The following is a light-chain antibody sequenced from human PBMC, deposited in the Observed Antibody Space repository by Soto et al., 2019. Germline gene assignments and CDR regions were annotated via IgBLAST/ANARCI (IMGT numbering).Light chain of an antibody. V-gene: IGKV3-15*01. CDR3: QQYKNWPLT. Sequence: EIVMTQSPATLSVSPGGRATLSCRASQSVSSNLAWYQQKPGQAPRLLIYGASTRATGFPARFSGSGSGTELPLTISRLQSEHFAVYYCQQYKNWPLTFGGGTRVEIK. J-gene: IGKJ4*01. CDR1: QSVSSN. CDR2: GAS.